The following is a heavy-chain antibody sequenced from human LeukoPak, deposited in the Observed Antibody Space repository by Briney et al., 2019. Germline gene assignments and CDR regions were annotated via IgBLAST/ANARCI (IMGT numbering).Heavy chain of an antibody. Sequence: GGSLRLSCAVSGITLSNYGMSWVRQAPGKGLEWVAGISDSGGSTNYADSVKGRFTISRDNSKNTLYLQMNSLRAEDTAVYYCAKDVSSSWYYFDYWGQGTLVTVSS. J-gene: IGHJ4*02. CDR1: GITLSNYG. CDR3: AKDVSSSWYYFDY. CDR2: ISDSGGST. V-gene: IGHV3-23*01. D-gene: IGHD6-13*01.